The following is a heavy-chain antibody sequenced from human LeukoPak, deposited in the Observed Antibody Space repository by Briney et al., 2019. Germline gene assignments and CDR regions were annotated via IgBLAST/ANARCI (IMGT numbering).Heavy chain of an antibody. CDR2: IIPIFGIT. Sequence: ASVKVSCKASGGTLSSYAINWVRQAPGQGLEWMGRIIPIFGITNYAQKLQGRVTITADKSTSTAYMELSSLRSEDTAVYYCARDFRRHYDSGGYSHFDYWGQGTLVTVSS. D-gene: IGHD3-22*01. CDR1: GGTLSSYA. CDR3: ARDFRRHYDSGGYSHFDY. J-gene: IGHJ4*02. V-gene: IGHV1-69*04.